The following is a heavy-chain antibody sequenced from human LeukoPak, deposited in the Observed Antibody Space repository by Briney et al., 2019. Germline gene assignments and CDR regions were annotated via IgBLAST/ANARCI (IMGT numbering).Heavy chain of an antibody. Sequence: SVKVSCKASGGTFSSYAISWVRQAPGQGLEWMGGIIPIFGTANYAQKFQGRVTITADESTSTAYMELSSMRSEDTAVYYCAGSRQGDYDILTGYTNWGQGTLVTVSS. CDR3: AGSRQGDYDILTGYTN. V-gene: IGHV1-69*01. D-gene: IGHD3-9*01. CDR2: IIPIFGTA. CDR1: GGTFSSYA. J-gene: IGHJ4*02.